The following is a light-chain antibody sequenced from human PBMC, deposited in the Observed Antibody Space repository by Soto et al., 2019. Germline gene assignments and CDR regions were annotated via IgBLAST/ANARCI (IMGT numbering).Light chain of an antibody. CDR3: QQNSNLQAT. J-gene: IGKJ1*01. V-gene: IGKV3-11*01. Sequence: EIVLTQSPATLSLSPGERATLSCRASQSVSSYLAWYQQKPGQAPRLLIYAASTRVTGIPDRISGSGSGTDFSLTISSLEPGDSAVYYCQQNSNLQATFGQGTKVEIK. CDR2: AAS. CDR1: QSVSSY.